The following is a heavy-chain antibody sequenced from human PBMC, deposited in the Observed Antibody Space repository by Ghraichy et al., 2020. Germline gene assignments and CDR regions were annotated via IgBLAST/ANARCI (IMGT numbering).Heavy chain of an antibody. Sequence: SETLSLTCTVSGGSISSYFWTWIRQPPGRGLEWLGYIYYSGDTNYNPSLKSRVTFSLDTSKNQFSLKLISVTAADTAVYYCPRDSSTIPRAFDFWGPGTLVTVSS. D-gene: IGHD1-14*01. V-gene: IGHV4-59*13. CDR2: IYYSGDT. CDR1: GGSISSYF. CDR3: PRDSSTIPRAFDF. J-gene: IGHJ4*02.